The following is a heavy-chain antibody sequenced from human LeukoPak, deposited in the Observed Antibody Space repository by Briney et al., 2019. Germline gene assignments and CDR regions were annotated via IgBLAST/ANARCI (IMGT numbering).Heavy chain of an antibody. CDR1: GFTFGDYA. J-gene: IGHJ4*02. CDR2: IRSKAYGGTT. CDR3: TRGRDKQWPLVVGFDY. Sequence: GGSLRLSCTASGFTFGDYAMSWFRQAPGKGLEWVGFIRSKAYGGTTEYAASVKGRFTIPRDDSKSIAYLQMNSLKTEDTAVYYCTRGRDKQWPLVVGFDYWGQGTLVTVSS. D-gene: IGHD2-2*01. V-gene: IGHV3-49*03.